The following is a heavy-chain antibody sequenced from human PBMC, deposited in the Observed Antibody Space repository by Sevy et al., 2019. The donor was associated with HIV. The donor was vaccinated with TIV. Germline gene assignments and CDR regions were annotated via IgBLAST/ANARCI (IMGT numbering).Heavy chain of an antibody. V-gene: IGHV3-11*06. J-gene: IGHJ6*02. CDR2: ISSSSSYT. D-gene: IGHD3-10*01. CDR3: ASHMVQGVADYYYYYGMDV. Sequence: GGSLRLSCAASGFTFSDYYMSWIRQAPGKGLEWVSYISSSSSYTNYADSVKGRFTISRDNAKNSLYLQMNSLRAEDTAVCYCASHMVQGVADYYYYYGMDVWGQGTTVTVSS. CDR1: GFTFSDYY.